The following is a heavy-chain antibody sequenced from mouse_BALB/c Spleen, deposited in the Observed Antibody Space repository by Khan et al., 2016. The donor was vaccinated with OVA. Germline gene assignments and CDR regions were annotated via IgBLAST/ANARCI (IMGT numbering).Heavy chain of an antibody. D-gene: IGHD1-2*01. V-gene: IGHV9-3*02. CDR3: ARRFRTASPLYYDAMDY. CDR1: GYSFTNYG. Sequence: QIQLVQSGPELKKPGETVKISCKASGYSFTNYGMNWVKQAPGKGLKWMGWINTNTGEPSYAEEFKGRFAFSLETSAGTAYLQINNLKNEDEASYYCARRFRTASPLYYDAMDYWGQGTSVTVSS. J-gene: IGHJ4*01. CDR2: INTNTGEP.